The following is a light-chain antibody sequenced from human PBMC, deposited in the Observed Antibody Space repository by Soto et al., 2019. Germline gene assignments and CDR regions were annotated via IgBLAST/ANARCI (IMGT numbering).Light chain of an antibody. CDR1: QGISNF. V-gene: IGKV1-27*01. Sequence: IQMTQSPSTLSASVGDRVTITCRASQGISNFLAWYQQKPGKVPTLLVYGASTLQSGVPSRFSGSGSGTDFSLTISSLRPEDIATYYCQNYHSAPWTFDQGTTVDVK. CDR3: QNYHSAPWT. CDR2: GAS. J-gene: IGKJ1*01.